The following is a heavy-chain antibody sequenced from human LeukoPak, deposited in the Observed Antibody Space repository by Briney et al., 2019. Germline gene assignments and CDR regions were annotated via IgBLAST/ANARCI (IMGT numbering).Heavy chain of an antibody. Sequence: SETLFLTCTVSGGSISSYYWSWIRQPPGKGLEWIGYIYYSGSTNYNPSLKSRVTISVDTSKNQFSLKLSSVTAADTAVYYCARGRNSSPRWYYFDYWGQGTLVTVSS. V-gene: IGHV4-59*01. CDR1: GGSISSYY. J-gene: IGHJ4*02. D-gene: IGHD6-13*01. CDR3: ARGRNSSPRWYYFDY. CDR2: IYYSGST.